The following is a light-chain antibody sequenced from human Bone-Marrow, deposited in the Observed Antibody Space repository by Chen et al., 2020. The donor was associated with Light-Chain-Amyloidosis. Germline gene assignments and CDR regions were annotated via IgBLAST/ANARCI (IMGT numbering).Light chain of an antibody. Sequence: SYDLTQPPSVSVSPGPTAKITCPGDDLATKYAYWYQQKPGQAPVLVIHRDTERPSGISERFSGSSSGTTATLTISGVQAEDEADYHCQSADSSGTYEVIFGGGTKLTVL. J-gene: IGLJ2*01. V-gene: IGLV3-25*03. CDR3: QSADSSGTYEVI. CDR2: RDT. CDR1: DLATKY.